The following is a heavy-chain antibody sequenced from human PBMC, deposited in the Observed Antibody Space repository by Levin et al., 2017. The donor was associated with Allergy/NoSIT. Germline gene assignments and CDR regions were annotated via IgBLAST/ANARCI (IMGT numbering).Heavy chain of an antibody. D-gene: IGHD3-16*01. CDR1: GGSLSDYY. V-gene: IGHV4-34*01. Sequence: SETLSLTCGVYGGSLSDYYWTWIRQHPGKGLEWIGEIKYTGGTNYNPSLKSRVTISVDTSKNQFSLRLNSVTAADTAVYYCARAFERGAHFDYWGQGILVTVSS. CDR2: IKYTGGT. J-gene: IGHJ4*02. CDR3: ARAFERGAHFDY.